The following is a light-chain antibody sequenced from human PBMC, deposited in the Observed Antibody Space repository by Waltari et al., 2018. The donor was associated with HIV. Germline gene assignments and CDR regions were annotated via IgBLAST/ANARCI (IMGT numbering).Light chain of an antibody. CDR3: AAWDDSLSGPV. Sequence: QSVLTQPPSASGTPGQRVTISCSGSSSNIGSNYVSWYQQLPGTAPKLLIYRNNQRTSGVPDRFSGSKSGTSASLAISGLRSEDEADYYCAAWDDSLSGPVFGGGTKLTVL. J-gene: IGLJ2*01. CDR1: SSNIGSNY. V-gene: IGLV1-47*01. CDR2: RNN.